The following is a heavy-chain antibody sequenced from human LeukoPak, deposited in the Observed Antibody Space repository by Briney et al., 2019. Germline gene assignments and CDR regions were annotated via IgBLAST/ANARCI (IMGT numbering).Heavy chain of an antibody. Sequence: SETLSLTCTVSGGSITNYYWTWLRRPPGKGLEWIGYIYYRGATNYNPSLKSRVTITVDTSNNQFSLKLRSVTAADTAVYYCARHALGGGGGGLDYFDYGAQGPLVTVS. J-gene: IGHJ4*02. D-gene: IGHD3-16*01. CDR1: GGSITNYY. CDR2: IYYRGAT. CDR3: ARHALGGGGGGLDYFDY. V-gene: IGHV4-59*08.